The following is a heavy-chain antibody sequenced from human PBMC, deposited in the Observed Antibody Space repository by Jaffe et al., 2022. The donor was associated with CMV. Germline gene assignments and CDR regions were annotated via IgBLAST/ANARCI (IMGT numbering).Heavy chain of an antibody. V-gene: IGHV3-49*05. CDR1: GFTFGDYT. CDR2: IRNKIYGETA. Sequence: EVQLVESGGGFVKPGRSLRLSCITSGFTFGDYTMNWFRQAPGKGLEWVGFIRNKIYGETAEYAASVKGRFTISRDDSKSIAYLQMNSLKIEDTAMYFCSRDKWISVVGYFDDWGQGTRVTVSS. D-gene: IGHD5-12*01. J-gene: IGHJ4*02. CDR3: SRDKWISVVGYFDD.